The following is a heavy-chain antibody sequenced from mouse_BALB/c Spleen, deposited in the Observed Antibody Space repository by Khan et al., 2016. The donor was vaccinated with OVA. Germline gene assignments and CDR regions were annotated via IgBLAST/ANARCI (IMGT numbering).Heavy chain of an antibody. Sequence: EVELVESGGGLVQPGGSRKLSCAASGFTFIDYGMAWVRQTPGKGPEWIAFISSVAYSIYYADTVTGRFTISRENAKNTLYLERSSLRSDGTAMYYCARGGFAYWGQGTLVAVSA. J-gene: IGHJ3*01. V-gene: IGHV5-15*02. CDR2: ISSVAYSI. CDR1: GFTFIDYG. CDR3: ARGGFAY.